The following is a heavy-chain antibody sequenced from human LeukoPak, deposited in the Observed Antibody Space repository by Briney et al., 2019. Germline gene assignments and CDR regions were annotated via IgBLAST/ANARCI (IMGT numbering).Heavy chain of an antibody. V-gene: IGHV1-46*01. CDR2: INPNGGST. J-gene: IGHJ5*02. CDR1: GYTFTSNY. Sequence: APVKVSCKASGYTFTSNYMHWVRQAPGQGLEWMGIINPNGGSTNYAQKFQGRVTLTRDMSTSTVYMELSSLRSEDTAVYYCARGGSTGPHWFDPWGQGTLVTVSS. D-gene: IGHD2-8*02. CDR3: ARGGSTGPHWFDP.